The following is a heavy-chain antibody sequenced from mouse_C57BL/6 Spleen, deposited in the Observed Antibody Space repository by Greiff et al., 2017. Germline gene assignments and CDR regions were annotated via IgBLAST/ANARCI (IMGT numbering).Heavy chain of an antibody. J-gene: IGHJ2*01. Sequence: EVQLVASGGGLVKPGGSLKLSCAASGFTFSDYGMHWVRQAPEKGLEWVAYISSGSSTIYYADTVKGRFTISRDNAKNTLFLQMTSLRSEDTAMYYCARRNWDYFDYWGQGTTLTVSS. CDR3: ARRNWDYFDY. CDR2: ISSGSSTI. D-gene: IGHD4-1*01. V-gene: IGHV5-17*01. CDR1: GFTFSDYG.